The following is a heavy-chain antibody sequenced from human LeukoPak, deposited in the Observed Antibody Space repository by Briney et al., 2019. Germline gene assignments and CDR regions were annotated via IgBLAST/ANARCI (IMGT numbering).Heavy chain of an antibody. CDR1: GASISSGSNY. D-gene: IGHD3-10*01. Sequence: TLXXTXSXSGASISSGSNYWGWIRQPPGKTLEWIGSIYSSGSTYYNPSLKSRVIIIIDTPKNHFSLTLSSVTAADTAVYYXXXXXGXGLXXIWGQGTXVTVSS. J-gene: IGHJ3*02. V-gene: IGHV4-39*07. CDR3: XXXXGXGLXXI. CDR2: IYSSGST.